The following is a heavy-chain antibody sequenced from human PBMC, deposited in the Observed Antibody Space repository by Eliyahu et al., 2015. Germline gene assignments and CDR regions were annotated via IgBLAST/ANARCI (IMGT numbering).Heavy chain of an antibody. CDR3: ARDNGRVSVAATIDS. V-gene: IGHV3-74*01. J-gene: IGHJ4*02. CDR1: GFTFSSYW. D-gene: IGHD6-19*01. Sequence: EVQLVESGGGLVQPGGSLRLSCAASGFTFSSYWMHWVRQVPGKGLVWVSRIKTDGSSTSYADSVKGRFTISRDNAKNTLYLQMNSLRAEDTAVYFCARDNGRVSVAATIDSWGQGTLVTVSS. CDR2: IKTDGSST.